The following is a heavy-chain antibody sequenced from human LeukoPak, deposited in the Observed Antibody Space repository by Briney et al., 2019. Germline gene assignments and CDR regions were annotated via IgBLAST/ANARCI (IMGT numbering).Heavy chain of an antibody. CDR1: GVPISSFY. CDR2: VFYTGDT. V-gene: IGHV4-59*08. J-gene: IGHJ4*02. CDR3: ARHPFATPFDH. Sequence: SETLSLTCAVSGVPISSFYWSWIRQPPGKGLEWIGYVFYTGDTNYNPSLNSRVTMSLDTSKNQLSLRLTSVTAADTAVYYCARHPFATPFDHWGRGTLVTVSS. D-gene: IGHD2-15*01.